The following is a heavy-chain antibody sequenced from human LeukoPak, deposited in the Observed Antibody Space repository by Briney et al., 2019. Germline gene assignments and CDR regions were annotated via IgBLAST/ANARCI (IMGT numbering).Heavy chain of an antibody. D-gene: IGHD6-19*01. CDR1: AFIFSNYG. J-gene: IGHJ4*02. Sequence: PGGSLRLSCVASAFIFSNYGMHWVRQAPGKGLEWVAFIQFDGSNELYADSVKGRFTISRDNSKNTLYLQMNSLRPDDTAVYYCAKDVVGQQWPENYWGQGTLVTVAS. CDR2: IQFDGSNE. CDR3: AKDVVGQQWPENY. V-gene: IGHV3-30*02.